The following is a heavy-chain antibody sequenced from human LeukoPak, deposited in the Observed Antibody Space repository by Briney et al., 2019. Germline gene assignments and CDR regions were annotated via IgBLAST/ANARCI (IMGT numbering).Heavy chain of an antibody. J-gene: IGHJ3*02. Sequence: GGSLRLSCAASGFTFSSYAMHWVRQAPGKGLEWVAVISYDGSNKYYADSVKGRFTISRDNSKNTLYLQMNSLRAEDTAVYYCARVYYDSSGDDAFDIWGQGTMVTVSS. CDR2: ISYDGSNK. D-gene: IGHD3-22*01. CDR1: GFTFSSYA. V-gene: IGHV3-30*04. CDR3: ARVYYDSSGDDAFDI.